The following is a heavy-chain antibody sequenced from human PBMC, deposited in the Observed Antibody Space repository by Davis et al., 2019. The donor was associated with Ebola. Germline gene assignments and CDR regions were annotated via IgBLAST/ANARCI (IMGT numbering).Heavy chain of an antibody. CDR3: ARGSGWYLHYYYGMDV. CDR1: GFTFSSYS. D-gene: IGHD6-19*01. V-gene: IGHV3-21*01. J-gene: IGHJ6*02. CDR2: ISSSSSYI. Sequence: PGGSLRLSCAASGFTFSSYSMNWVRQAPGKGLEWVSSISSSSSYIYYADSVKGRFTISRDNAKNSLYLQMNSLRAEDTAVYYCARGSGWYLHYYYGMDVWGQGTTVTVSS.